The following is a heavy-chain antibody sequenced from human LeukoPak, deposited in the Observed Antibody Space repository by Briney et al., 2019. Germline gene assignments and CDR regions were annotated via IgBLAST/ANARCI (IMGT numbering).Heavy chain of an antibody. V-gene: IGHV3-30*02. J-gene: IGHJ4*02. CDR2: IRYDGSYE. D-gene: IGHD6-19*01. CDR3: ARAVYRSGGYYFDY. Sequence: GGSLRLSCTASGFTFNSYVMHWVRQAPGKGLEWVAFIRYDGSYEYYADSVKGRFTISRDNSKNTLYLQMNSLRADDTAVYYCARAVYRSGGYYFDYWGQGTLVIVSS. CDR1: GFTFNSYV.